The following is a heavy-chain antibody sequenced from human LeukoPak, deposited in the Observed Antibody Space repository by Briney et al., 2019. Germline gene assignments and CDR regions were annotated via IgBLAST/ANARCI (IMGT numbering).Heavy chain of an antibody. J-gene: IGHJ3*02. CDR2: ISSSSSTI. CDR3: ARDRQDSGYDMYAFDI. V-gene: IGHV3-48*01. CDR1: GFTFSSYS. Sequence: GGSLRLSCAASGFTFSSYSMNWVRQAPGKGLGWVSYISSSSSTIYYADSVKGRFTISRDNAKNSLYLQMNSLRAEDTAVYYCARDRQDSGYDMYAFDIWGQGTKVTVSS. D-gene: IGHD5-12*01.